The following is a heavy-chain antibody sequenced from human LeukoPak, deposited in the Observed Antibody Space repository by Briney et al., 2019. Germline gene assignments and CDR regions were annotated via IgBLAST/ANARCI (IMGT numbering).Heavy chain of an antibody. D-gene: IGHD3-16*01. V-gene: IGHV3-23*01. CDR2: ISGNGAYT. CDR1: GFTFSSYA. CDR3: ARDLNIMLRSGYFDY. J-gene: IGHJ4*02. Sequence: GGSLRLSCAASGFTFSSYAMSWVRQAPGKGLEWVSAISGNGAYTYYADSVKGRFTISRDNSKNTLYLEMSSLRAEDTAVYYCARDLNIMLRSGYFDYWGQGTLVTVSS.